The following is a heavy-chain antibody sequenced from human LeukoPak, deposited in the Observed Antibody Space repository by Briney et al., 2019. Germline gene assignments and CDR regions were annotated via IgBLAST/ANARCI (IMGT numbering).Heavy chain of an antibody. J-gene: IGHJ5*02. V-gene: IGHV1-69*13. CDR3: ARDDNWKS. CDR2: IIPIFGTA. D-gene: IGHD1-20*01. Sequence: SVTVSRTASGGTFSSYAISWVRQAPGQGLEWMGGIIPIFGTANYAQKFQGRVTITADESTSTAYMELSSLRSEDTAVYYCARDDNWKSWGQGTLVTVSS. CDR1: GGTFSSYA.